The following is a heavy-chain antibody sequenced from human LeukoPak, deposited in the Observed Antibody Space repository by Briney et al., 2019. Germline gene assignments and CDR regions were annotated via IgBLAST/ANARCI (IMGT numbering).Heavy chain of an antibody. J-gene: IGHJ5*01. CDR2: IDYSGTT. CDR1: GVSITGNDQF. CDR3: GGGLGYCSSTRCPPDS. D-gene: IGHD2-2*01. V-gene: IGHV4-30-4*01. Sequence: PSETLSLTCTVSGVSITGNDQFWSWIRQPPGKGLEWIGYIDYSGTTYYNPSLKGRFNMSRDTSKNQFSLNLNSVTAADTAFYYCGGGLGYCSSTRCPPDSWGQGTLVTVSS.